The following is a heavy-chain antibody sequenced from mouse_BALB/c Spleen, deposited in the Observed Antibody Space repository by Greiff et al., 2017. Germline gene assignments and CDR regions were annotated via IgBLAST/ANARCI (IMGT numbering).Heavy chain of an antibody. D-gene: IGHD3-3*01. J-gene: IGHJ4*01. CDR3: ARRAGHAMDY. CDR1: GYTFTDYN. Sequence: VQLKESGPELVKPGASVKISCKASGYTFTDYNMHWVKQSHGKSLEWIGYIYPYNGGTGYNQKFKSKATLTVDNSSSTAYMELRSLTSEDSAVYYCARRAGHAMDYWGQGTSVTVSS. V-gene: IGHV1S29*02. CDR2: IYPYNGGT.